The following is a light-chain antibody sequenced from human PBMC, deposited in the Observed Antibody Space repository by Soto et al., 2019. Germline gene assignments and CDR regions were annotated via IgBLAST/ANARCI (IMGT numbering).Light chain of an antibody. Sequence: DIQMTQSPSTLSSSVGERVTITCRASETISKLLAWYQQKPGKAPNLLIYQASVLGSGVPSRFSGSGSETEFTLTIPSLQPDDFATYYCQQYHIYSTFGQGTKL. V-gene: IGKV1-5*03. CDR3: QQYHIYST. CDR2: QAS. J-gene: IGKJ2*01. CDR1: ETISKL.